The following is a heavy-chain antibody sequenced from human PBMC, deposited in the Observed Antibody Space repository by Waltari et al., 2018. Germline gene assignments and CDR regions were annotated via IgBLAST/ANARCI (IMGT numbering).Heavy chain of an antibody. V-gene: IGHV3-23*01. CDR2: LSHDGDTT. Sequence: EVQLSESGGGLVQPGGSLSLSCAAPGFTFSNYVMSWVRQAPGKGLEWVSSLSHDGDTTYYADSVKGRFSTFRDNSRNTLYLQMNSLRAEDTAVYYCAPLGYCSDGTCYSTDYWGQGTLVTVSS. J-gene: IGHJ4*02. CDR1: GFTFSNYV. D-gene: IGHD2-15*01. CDR3: APLGYCSDGTCYSTDY.